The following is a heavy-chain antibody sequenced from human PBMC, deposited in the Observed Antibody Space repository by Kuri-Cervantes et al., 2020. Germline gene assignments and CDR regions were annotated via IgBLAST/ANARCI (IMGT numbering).Heavy chain of an antibody. V-gene: IGHV3-30*18. Sequence: LSLTCAASGFTFSSYSMNWVRQAPGKGLEWVAVISYDGSNKYYADSVKGRFTISRDDSKNTLYLQMNSLRAEDTAVYYCAKVSTAGYWGQGTLVTVSS. CDR2: ISYDGSNK. CDR1: GFTFSSYS. CDR3: AKVSTAGY. J-gene: IGHJ4*02.